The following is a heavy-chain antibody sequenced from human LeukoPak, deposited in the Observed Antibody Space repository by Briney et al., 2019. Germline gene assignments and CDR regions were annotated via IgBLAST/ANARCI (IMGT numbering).Heavy chain of an antibody. J-gene: IGHJ4*02. CDR3: ARGAAGYVGASSFDY. D-gene: IGHD1-26*01. V-gene: IGHV3-21*01. Sequence: GGSLRLSCAASGFTFSSYSMNWVRQAPGKGLEWVSSISSSTTYISYADSVKGRFTISRDNAKNSLYLQMNSLRAEDTAVYYCARGAAGYVGASSFDYWGQGTLVTVAS. CDR1: GFTFSSYS. CDR2: ISSSTTYI.